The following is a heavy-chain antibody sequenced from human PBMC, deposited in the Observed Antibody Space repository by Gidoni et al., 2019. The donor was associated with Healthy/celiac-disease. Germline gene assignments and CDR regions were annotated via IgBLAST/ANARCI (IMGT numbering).Heavy chain of an antibody. J-gene: IGHJ4*02. Sequence: QVQLVESGGGVVQPGRSLRLSCAASGFTFGSYAMHWVRQAAGKGLAWVAVISYDGSNKYYEDSVKGRFTISRDNSKNTLYLQMNSLRAEDTAVYYCARDPREVLWFGELAYFDYWGQGTLVTVSS. V-gene: IGHV3-30-3*01. CDR2: ISYDGSNK. CDR1: GFTFGSYA. D-gene: IGHD3-10*01. CDR3: ARDPREVLWFGELAYFDY.